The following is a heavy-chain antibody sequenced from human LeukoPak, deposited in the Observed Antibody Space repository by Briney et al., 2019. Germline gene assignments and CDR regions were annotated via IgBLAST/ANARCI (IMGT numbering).Heavy chain of an antibody. J-gene: IGHJ4*02. D-gene: IGHD5-12*01. Sequence: GGSLRLSCAASGFTFSSYGMHWVRQAPGKGLEWVAVISYDGSNKYYADSVKGRFTISRDNSKNTLYLQMNSLRAEDTAVYYCAKLEWDSGYDYLPSEGDYWGQGTLVTVSS. CDR1: GFTFSSYG. V-gene: IGHV3-30*18. CDR2: ISYDGSNK. CDR3: AKLEWDSGYDYLPSEGDY.